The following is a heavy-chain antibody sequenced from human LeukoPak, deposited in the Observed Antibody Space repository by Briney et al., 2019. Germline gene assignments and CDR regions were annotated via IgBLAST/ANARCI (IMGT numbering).Heavy chain of an antibody. CDR3: ARDYADYVGYFFFDY. V-gene: IGHV3-23*01. CDR2: ISGGGETT. D-gene: IGHD4-17*01. Sequence: GGSLRLPCAAPGFTFNNYAMNWVRQAPGKGLEWVSSISGGGETTYYADSAKGRFTISRDNSQNTLYLQMNSLRAEDTAVYYCARDYADYVGYFFFDYWGQGTLVTVSS. J-gene: IGHJ4*02. CDR1: GFTFNNYA.